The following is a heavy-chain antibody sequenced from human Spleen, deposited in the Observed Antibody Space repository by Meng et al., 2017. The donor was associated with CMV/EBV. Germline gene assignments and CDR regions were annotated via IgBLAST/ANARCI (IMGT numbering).Heavy chain of an antibody. CDR3: ARYNGWYALAD. V-gene: IGHV5-51*01. Sequence: GESLKISCAASGFTFTSYWIGWVRQMPGKGLEWMGVISPGDSNTIYSPSFQGQVTISADKSISTAYLQWSSLKASDTAVYFCARYNGWYALADWGQGTLVTVSS. J-gene: IGHJ4*02. CDR2: ISPGDSNT. D-gene: IGHD1-26*01. CDR1: GFTFTSYW.